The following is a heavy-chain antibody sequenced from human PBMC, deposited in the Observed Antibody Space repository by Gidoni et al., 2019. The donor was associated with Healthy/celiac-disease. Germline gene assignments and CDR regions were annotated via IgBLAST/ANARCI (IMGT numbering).Heavy chain of an antibody. V-gene: IGHV3-23*01. Sequence: EVQLLEPGGGLVQPGGSLRLSCAASGFTFSSHAMSWVRQAPGKGLEWVSGISGSGGSTYYADSVKGRFTISRDNSKNTLYLQMNSLRAEDTAVYYCAKSLPGRTTVTTYLFDYWGQGTLVTVSS. D-gene: IGHD4-17*01. J-gene: IGHJ4*02. CDR1: GFTFSSHA. CDR3: AKSLPGRTTVTTYLFDY. CDR2: ISGSGGST.